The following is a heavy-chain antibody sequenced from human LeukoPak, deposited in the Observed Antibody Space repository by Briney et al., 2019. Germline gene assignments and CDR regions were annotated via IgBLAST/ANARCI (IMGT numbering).Heavy chain of an antibody. CDR3: ARDPSGSSCFDY. CDR1: GYTFTSYY. Sequence: GASVKVSCKTSGYTFTSYYMHWVRQAPGQGLEWMGRINPSAGSTSYAQKFQGRVTMTRDTSTSTVYMELSSLRSEDTAVYYCARDPSGSSCFDYWGQGTLVTVSS. V-gene: IGHV1-46*01. CDR2: INPSAGST. J-gene: IGHJ4*02. D-gene: IGHD1-26*01.